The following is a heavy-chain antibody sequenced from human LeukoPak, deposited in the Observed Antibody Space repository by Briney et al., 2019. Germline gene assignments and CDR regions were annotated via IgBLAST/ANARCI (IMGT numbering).Heavy chain of an antibody. CDR3: ASPLFSIAAAGRDY. Sequence: ASVKVSCKASGYTFTGYYIHWVRQAPGQGLEWMGWINPNSGGTNYAQKFQGRVTMTRDTSISTAYMELSRLRSDDTAVYYCASPLFSIAAAGRDYWGQGTLVTVSS. D-gene: IGHD6-13*01. CDR1: GYTFTGYY. V-gene: IGHV1-2*02. CDR2: INPNSGGT. J-gene: IGHJ4*02.